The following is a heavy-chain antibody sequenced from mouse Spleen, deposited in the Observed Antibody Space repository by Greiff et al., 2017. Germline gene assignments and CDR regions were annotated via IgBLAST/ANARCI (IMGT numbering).Heavy chain of an antibody. J-gene: IGHJ2*01. V-gene: IGHV5-15*01. CDR1: GFTFSDYG. CDR2: ISNLAYSI. Sequence: VQRVESGGGLVKPGGSLKLSCAASGFTFSDYGMAWVRQAPGKGPEWVAFISNLAYSIYYADTVTGRFAISRENAKNTLYLEMSSLRSEDTAMYYCARHHGNPYYFDYWGQGTTLTVSS. CDR3: ARHHGNPYYFDY. D-gene: IGHD2-1*01.